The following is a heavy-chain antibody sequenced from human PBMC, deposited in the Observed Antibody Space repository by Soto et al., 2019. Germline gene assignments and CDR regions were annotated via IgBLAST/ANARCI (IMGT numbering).Heavy chain of an antibody. V-gene: IGHV1-3*01. Sequence: GASVKVSCKASGYTFTSYAMHWVRQAPGQRLEWMGWINAGNGNTKYSQKFQGRVTITRDTSASTAYMELSSLRSEDTAVYYCARVERNGYTIPDYYFDYWGQGTLVTVSS. J-gene: IGHJ4*02. CDR3: ARVERNGYTIPDYYFDY. CDR2: INAGNGNT. CDR1: GYTFTSYA. D-gene: IGHD3-22*01.